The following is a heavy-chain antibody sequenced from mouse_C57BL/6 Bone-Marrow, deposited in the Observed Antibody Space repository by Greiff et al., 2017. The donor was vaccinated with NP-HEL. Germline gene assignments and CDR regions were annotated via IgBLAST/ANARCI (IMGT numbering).Heavy chain of an antibody. J-gene: IGHJ4*01. D-gene: IGHD2-1*01. V-gene: IGHV5-12*01. CDR3: ARHLYYGNYGAMDY. Sequence: EVMLVESGGGLVQPGGSLKLSCAASGFTFSDYYMYWVRQTPEKRLEWVAYISNGGGSTYYPDTVKGRFTISRDNAKNTLYLQMSRLKSEDTAMYYCARHLYYGNYGAMDYWGQGTSVTVSS. CDR2: ISNGGGST. CDR1: GFTFSDYY.